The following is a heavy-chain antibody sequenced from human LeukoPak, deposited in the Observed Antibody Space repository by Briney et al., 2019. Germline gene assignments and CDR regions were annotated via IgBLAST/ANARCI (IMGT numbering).Heavy chain of an antibody. J-gene: IGHJ6*03. V-gene: IGHV4-31*03. D-gene: IGHD5-18*01. CDR1: GGSISSGGYY. Sequence: PSQTLSLTCTVSGGSISSGGYYWSWIRQHPGKGLGWIGYIYYSGSTYYNPSLKSRVTISVDTSKNQFSLKLSSVTAADTAVYYCARGWSSIWGQVMVTSPYDYMDVWGNGTTVTVSS. CDR3: ARGWSSIWGQVMVTSPYDYMDV. CDR2: IYYSGST.